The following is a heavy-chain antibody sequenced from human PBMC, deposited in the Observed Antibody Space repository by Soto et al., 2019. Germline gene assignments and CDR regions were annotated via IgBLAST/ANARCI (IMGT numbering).Heavy chain of an antibody. CDR2: IYSTGSS. V-gene: IGHV4-30-4*01. J-gene: IGHJ5*02. CDR3: GRDGIQLCLSVRDPFDL. D-gene: IGHD5-18*01. Sequence: PSETLSLTGTVSGGSITSGNYYWSWIRQAPGKGLEWIGYIYSTGSSYYNPSLRIRVSMSVDTSKNQFSLNLSSVTAADTAVYFCGRDGIQLCLSVRDPFDLWGQGILVTFSS. CDR1: GGSITSGNYY.